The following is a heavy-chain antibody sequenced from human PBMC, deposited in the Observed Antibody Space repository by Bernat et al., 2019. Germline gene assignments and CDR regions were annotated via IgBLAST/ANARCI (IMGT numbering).Heavy chain of an antibody. J-gene: IGHJ5*02. V-gene: IGHV3-74*01. CDR3: ARDGGNYWGWFDP. CDR1: GFTFSSYW. CDR2: INSDGSST. Sequence: EVQLVESGGGLVQPGGSLRLSCAASGFTFSSYWMHWVRQAPGKGLVWVSRINSDGSSTSYADSVKGRFTISRDNAQNTLYLQMNSLRAEDTAVYYCARDGGNYWGWFDPWGQGTLVTVSS. D-gene: IGHD1-26*01.